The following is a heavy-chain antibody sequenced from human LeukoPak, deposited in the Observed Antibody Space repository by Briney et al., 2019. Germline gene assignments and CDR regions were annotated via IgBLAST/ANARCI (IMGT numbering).Heavy chain of an antibody. D-gene: IGHD1-26*01. CDR1: GFTFSTYG. CDR2: ISSSSSYI. J-gene: IGHJ6*03. V-gene: IGHV3-21*04. Sequence: PGGTLRLSCGASGFTFSTYGMSWVRQAPGKGLEWVSSISSSSSYIYYADSVKGRFTISRDNAKNSLYLQMNSLRAEDTAVYYCAKDDGGSYYPYYYYMDVWGKGTTVTISS. CDR3: AKDDGGSYYPYYYYMDV.